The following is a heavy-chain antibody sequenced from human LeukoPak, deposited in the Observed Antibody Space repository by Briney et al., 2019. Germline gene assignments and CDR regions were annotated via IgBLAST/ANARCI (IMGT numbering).Heavy chain of an antibody. CDR3: TRGDIYYYYMDV. CDR1: GYTFTSYA. Sequence: ASVKVSCKASGYTFTSYAMNWVRQATGQGLEWMGWMNPNSGNTGYAQKFQGRVTITRNTSISTAYMELSSLRSEDTAVYYCTRGDIYYYYMDVWGKGTTVTVSS. J-gene: IGHJ6*03. V-gene: IGHV1-8*03. CDR2: MNPNSGNT. D-gene: IGHD3-10*01.